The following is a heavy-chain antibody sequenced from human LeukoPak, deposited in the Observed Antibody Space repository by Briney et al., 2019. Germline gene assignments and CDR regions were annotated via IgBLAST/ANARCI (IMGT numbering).Heavy chain of an antibody. CDR3: ARGPRYSYGSASYYNGLFDS. D-gene: IGHD3-10*01. Sequence: GGSLRLSCAASGSTFSSYWMHWVRQAPGKGLVWVSRINTDGSSTNYVDSVKGRFTISRDNAKSTLYVQMNSLRAEDTAVYYCARGPRYSYGSASYYNGLFDSWGQGTLVTISS. J-gene: IGHJ4*02. CDR1: GSTFSSYW. CDR2: INTDGSST. V-gene: IGHV3-74*01.